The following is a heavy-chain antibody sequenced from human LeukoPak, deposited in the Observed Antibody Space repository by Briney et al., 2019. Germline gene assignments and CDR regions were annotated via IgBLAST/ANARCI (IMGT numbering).Heavy chain of an antibody. D-gene: IGHD2-2*01. CDR3: AKVKGLVPVIDY. CDR2: IGGSGGST. V-gene: IGHV3-23*01. CDR1: GFTFSSYA. Sequence: PGGSLRLSCAASGFTFSSYAMSWVRQAPGKGLEWVSAIGGSGGSTYYADSVKGRFTISRDNSKNTLYLQMNSLRAEDTAVYYCAKVKGLVPVIDYWGQGTLVTVSS. J-gene: IGHJ4*02.